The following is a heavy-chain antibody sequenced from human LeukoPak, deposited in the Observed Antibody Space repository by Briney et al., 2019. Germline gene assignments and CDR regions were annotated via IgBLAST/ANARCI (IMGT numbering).Heavy chain of an antibody. CDR1: GGSISSDY. CDR3: ARDGLGGIAAAGMGAFDI. D-gene: IGHD6-13*01. V-gene: IGHV4-59*01. Sequence: SETLSLTCTVSGGSISSDYWSWIRQPPGKGLGWIGYIYYSGSTNYNPSLKSRVTISVDTSKNQFSLKLSSVTAADTAVYYCARDGLGGIAAAGMGAFDIWGQGTMVTVSS. CDR2: IYYSGST. J-gene: IGHJ3*02.